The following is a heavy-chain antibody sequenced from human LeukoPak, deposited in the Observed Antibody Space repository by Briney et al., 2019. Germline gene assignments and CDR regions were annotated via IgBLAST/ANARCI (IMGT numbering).Heavy chain of an antibody. CDR3: AELGITMIGGV. CDR1: GFTFSNAW. D-gene: IGHD3-10*02. J-gene: IGHJ6*04. V-gene: IGHV3-23*01. CDR2: ISGSGGST. Sequence: GGSLRLSCAASGFTFSNAWMSWVRQAPGKGLEWVSAISGSGGSTYYADSVKGRFTISRDNAKNSLYLQMNSLRAEDTAVYYCAELGITMIGGVWGKGTTVTISS.